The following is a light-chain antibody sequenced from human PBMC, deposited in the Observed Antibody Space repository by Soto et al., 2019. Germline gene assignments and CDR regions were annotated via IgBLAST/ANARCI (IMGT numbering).Light chain of an antibody. CDR1: NSNIGSNT. CDR2: YDN. J-gene: IGLJ1*01. V-gene: IGLV1-44*01. CDR3: AAWDDSLNGRV. Sequence: QSVLTQPPSASGTPGQRVTISCSGSNSNIGSNTVNWYQQLPGTAPKLLIYYDNLRPSGVPDRISGYKSGTSASLAISGLQSDDEADYYCAAWDDSLNGRVFGNGTKLTVL.